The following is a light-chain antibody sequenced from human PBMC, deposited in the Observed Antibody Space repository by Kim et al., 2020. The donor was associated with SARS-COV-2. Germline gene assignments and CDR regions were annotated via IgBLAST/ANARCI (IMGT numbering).Light chain of an antibody. CDR1: QSVGNS. CDR3: QQRYNWPLT. Sequence: LSPGERATRSCRAGQSVGNSLAWLQQKPGQAPRLLIFETSNRATGIPARFSGSGSGTAFTLTISSLEPEDFAVYYCQQRYNWPLTFGGGTKVDIK. CDR2: ETS. J-gene: IGKJ4*01. V-gene: IGKV3-11*01.